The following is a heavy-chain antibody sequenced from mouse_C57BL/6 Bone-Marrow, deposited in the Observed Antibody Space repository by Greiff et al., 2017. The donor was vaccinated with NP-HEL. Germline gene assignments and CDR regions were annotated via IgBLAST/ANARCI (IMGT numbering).Heavy chain of an antibody. Sequence: EVQVVESGGGLVKPGGSLKLSCAASGFTFSDYGMHWVRQAPEQGLEWVAYISSGSSTIYYADKVKGRFTHSRDNARSSLFLQMTSLRSEDTAMYYCARGVGSAMDYWGQGTSVTVSS. CDR2: ISSGSSTI. J-gene: IGHJ4*01. CDR3: ARGVGSAMDY. V-gene: IGHV5-17*01. D-gene: IGHD1-1*02. CDR1: GFTFSDYG.